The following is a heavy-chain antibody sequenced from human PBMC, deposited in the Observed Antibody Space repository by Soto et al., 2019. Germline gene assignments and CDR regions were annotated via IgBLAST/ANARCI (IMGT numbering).Heavy chain of an antibody. V-gene: IGHV4-30-2*01. CDR3: ARVSRGDAPHWYFDL. CDR1: GDSISSGGYS. CDR2: IYHSGST. Sequence: QLQLQESGSGLVKPSQTLSLTCAVSGDSISSGGYSWSWIRQPPGKGLEWIGYIYHSGSTYYNPSLKSRVTISVDRSKNQFSLKLSSVTAADTAVYYCARVSRGDAPHWYFDLWGRGTLVTVSS. J-gene: IGHJ2*01. D-gene: IGHD2-21*02.